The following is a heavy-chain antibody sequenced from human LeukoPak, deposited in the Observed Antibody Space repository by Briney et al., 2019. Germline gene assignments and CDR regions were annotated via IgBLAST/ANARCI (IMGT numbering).Heavy chain of an antibody. CDR2: IYYSGGT. CDR1: GGSISNYY. Sequence: SETLSLTCTVSGGSISNYYWSWIRQPPGKGLEWTGYIYYSGGTDYNPSLKSRVTISVDTSKNQFSLKLSSVTAADTAVYYCTRVSSSGYYRGVIDYWGQGTLVTVSS. CDR3: TRVSSSGYYRGVIDY. V-gene: IGHV4-59*01. D-gene: IGHD3-22*01. J-gene: IGHJ4*02.